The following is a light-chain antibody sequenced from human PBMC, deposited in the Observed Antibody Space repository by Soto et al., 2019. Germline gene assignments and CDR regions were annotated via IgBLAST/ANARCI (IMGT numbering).Light chain of an antibody. CDR1: QSVLYSSNNKNY. J-gene: IGKJ2*01. CDR3: QQYYSTPPPMYT. Sequence: DIVMTQSPDSLAVSLGERATINCKSSQSVLYSSNNKNYLAWYQQKPGQPPKLLIYWAFTRESGVPDRFSGSGSGTDFTLTISSLQAEDVAVYDCQQYYSTPPPMYTFGQGTKLEIK. V-gene: IGKV4-1*01. CDR2: WAF.